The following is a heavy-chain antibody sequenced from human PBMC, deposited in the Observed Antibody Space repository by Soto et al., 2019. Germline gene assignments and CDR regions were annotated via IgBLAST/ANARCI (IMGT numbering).Heavy chain of an antibody. CDR2: IRSTSSII. CDR1: EFALSNYN. D-gene: IGHD6-19*01. V-gene: IGHV3-48*01. J-gene: IGHJ3*02. Sequence: EVQLVESGGGLVQPGGSLRLSCAASEFALSNYNMNWVRQAPGKGLEWVSYIRSTSSIIEYADSVKGRFTISRDNADNSLYLQMNSLRAEDTAMYYCVREFGSGWNDDAFDIWGQGTMVTVSS. CDR3: VREFGSGWNDDAFDI.